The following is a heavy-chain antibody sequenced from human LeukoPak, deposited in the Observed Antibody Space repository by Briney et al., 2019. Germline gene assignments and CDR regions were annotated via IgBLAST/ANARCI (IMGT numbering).Heavy chain of an antibody. Sequence: SETLSLTCTVSGGSISSYYWSWIRQPPGKGLEWIGYIYYSGSTNYNPSPKSRVTISVDTSKNQFSLKLSSVTAADTAVYYCARGRHYYGSGSYYNGWGQGTLVTVSS. CDR1: GGSISSYY. CDR3: ARGRHYYGSGSYYNG. CDR2: IYYSGST. D-gene: IGHD3-10*01. J-gene: IGHJ4*02. V-gene: IGHV4-59*12.